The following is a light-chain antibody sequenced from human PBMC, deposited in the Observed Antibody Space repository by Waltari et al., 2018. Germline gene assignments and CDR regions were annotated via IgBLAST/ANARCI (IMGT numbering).Light chain of an antibody. CDR2: DTS. V-gene: IGKV3-11*01. Sequence: DIVLTQSPAILSLSPGERASLSCRASQSVTNYLAWYQQKPGQAHRLLIYDTSNRATGIPARFSGSGFATDFTLTISSLEPEDFAVYYCQQRRNWPLTFGGGTKVEIK. CDR1: QSVTNY. CDR3: QQRRNWPLT. J-gene: IGKJ4*01.